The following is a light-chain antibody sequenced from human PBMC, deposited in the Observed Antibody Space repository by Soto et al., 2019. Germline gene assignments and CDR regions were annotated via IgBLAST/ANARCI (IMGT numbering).Light chain of an antibody. V-gene: IGLV2-14*01. Sequence: QSVLTQPASVSGSPGQSITISCTGTSSDVGGYNYVSWYQQHPGKAPKLMIYDVSNRPSGVSNRFSGSKSGNTASLTISGIQAEDEADYYCSSYTSSSPYVFGTGTKVTVL. CDR3: SSYTSSSPYV. J-gene: IGLJ1*01. CDR2: DVS. CDR1: SSDVGGYNY.